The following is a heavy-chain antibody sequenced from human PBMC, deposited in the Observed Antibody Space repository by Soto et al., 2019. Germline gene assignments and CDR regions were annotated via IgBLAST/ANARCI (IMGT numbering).Heavy chain of an antibody. J-gene: IGHJ4*02. CDR2: IYYSGST. CDR3: ARYGGRTTFDY. D-gene: IGHD5-12*01. V-gene: IGHV4-31*03. Sequence: QVQLQESGPGLVKPSQTLSLTCTVSGGSISSGGYYWSWIRQHPGKGLEWIGYIYYSGSTYYNPSLKXRXTXSXXTSKNQFSLKLSSVTAADTAVYYCARYGGRTTFDYWGQGTLVTVSS. CDR1: GGSISSGGYY.